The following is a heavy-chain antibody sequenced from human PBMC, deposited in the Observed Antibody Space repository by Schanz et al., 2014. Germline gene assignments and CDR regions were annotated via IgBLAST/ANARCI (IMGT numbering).Heavy chain of an antibody. J-gene: IGHJ4*02. V-gene: IGHV1-2*02. Sequence: QVQLVQSGPEVKKPGASVRVSCQASGYTFVGYYIHWLRQAPGQGLEWMGWINPDSGDTNYAQKFQGRVTMTRDTSTSTAYMELSRLRSDDTAMYYCARAQAAAVDWGQGTLVIVSS. CDR2: INPDSGDT. CDR3: ARAQAAAVD. D-gene: IGHD6-13*01. CDR1: GYTFVGYY.